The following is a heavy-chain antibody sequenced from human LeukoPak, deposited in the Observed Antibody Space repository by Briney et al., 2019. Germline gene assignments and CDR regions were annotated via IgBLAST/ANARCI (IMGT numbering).Heavy chain of an antibody. V-gene: IGHV4-4*07. CDR2: IYTSGST. Sequence: SDTLSLTCTVSGGSISSYYWSWIRQPAAKGLEWIGRIYTSGSTNYNPSLKSRVTMSVETSKNQFSLRLSSVTAADTAVYYCARDRYGSGSYYKSWFDPWGQGTLVTVSS. CDR3: ARDRYGSGSYYKSWFDP. J-gene: IGHJ5*02. D-gene: IGHD3-10*01. CDR1: GGSISSYY.